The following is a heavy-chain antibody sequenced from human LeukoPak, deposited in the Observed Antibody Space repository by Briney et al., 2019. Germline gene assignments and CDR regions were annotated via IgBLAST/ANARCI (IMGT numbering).Heavy chain of an antibody. J-gene: IGHJ4*02. CDR1: GFSFSIYW. D-gene: IGHD3-10*01. Sequence: PGGSLRLSCTASGFSFSIYWMHWVRQAPGKGLGWVSSISSSSSYIYYADSVKGRFTISRDNAKNSLYLQMNSLRAEDTAVYYCARGRPVLLWFGEEDFDYWGQGTLVTVSS. CDR2: ISSSSSYI. V-gene: IGHV3-21*01. CDR3: ARGRPVLLWFGEEDFDY.